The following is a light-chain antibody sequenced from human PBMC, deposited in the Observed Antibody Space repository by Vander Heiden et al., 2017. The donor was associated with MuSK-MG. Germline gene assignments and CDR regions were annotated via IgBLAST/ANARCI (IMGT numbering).Light chain of an antibody. CDR1: SSNIGSNT. Sequence: QSVLTQPPSASGAPGQRVPISCSGSSSNIGSNTVTWYQQLPGTAPKLLIYGNTQRPSGVPDRFSGSKSGPSASLAISGLQSEDEADYYCATWDDTLNGRVFGGGTKLTVL. V-gene: IGLV1-44*01. CDR2: GNT. J-gene: IGLJ3*02. CDR3: ATWDDTLNGRV.